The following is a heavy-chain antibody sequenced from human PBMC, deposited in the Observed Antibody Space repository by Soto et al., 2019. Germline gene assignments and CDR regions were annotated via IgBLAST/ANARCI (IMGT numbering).Heavy chain of an antibody. CDR1: GGSISSYY. CDR3: ARRSIGSMVRGLTPFDP. V-gene: IGHV4-59*12. Sequence: SETLSLTCTVSGGSISSYYWSWIRQPPGKGLEWIGYIYYSGSTYYNPSLKSRVTISVDTSKNQFSLKASDTAMYYCARRSIGSMVRGLTPFDPWGQGTLVTVSS. J-gene: IGHJ5*02. D-gene: IGHD3-10*01. CDR2: IYYSGST.